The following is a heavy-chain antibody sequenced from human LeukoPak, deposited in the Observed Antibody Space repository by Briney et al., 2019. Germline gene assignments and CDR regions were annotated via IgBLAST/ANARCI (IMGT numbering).Heavy chain of an antibody. CDR1: GFTFSDYG. Sequence: GSLRLSCAASGFTFSDYGINWVRQAPGQGLEWIGEISLSGLTNYNPSLSSRVTISLDRARNHLSLNLGSVTAADTAIYYCTRENGAFSPFGFWGQGAVVTVSS. V-gene: IGHV4-4*02. D-gene: IGHD2-8*01. J-gene: IGHJ4*02. CDR2: ISLSGLT. CDR3: TRENGAFSPFGF.